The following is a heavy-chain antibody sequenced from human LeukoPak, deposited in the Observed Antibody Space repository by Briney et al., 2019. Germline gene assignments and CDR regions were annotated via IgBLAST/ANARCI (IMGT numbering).Heavy chain of an antibody. V-gene: IGHV4-4*07. D-gene: IGHD2/OR15-2a*01. CDR1: GASTSSYY. CDR2: IYASVST. CDR3: ARDFYGDDGHHPFDY. J-gene: IGHJ4*02. Sequence: SETLSLTCSVSGASTSSYYWNWIRQSAGKGLEWVGRIYASVSTNYNPSLKSRVTISMDKSKNQFSLSLKSVTAADTAIYYCARDFYGDDGHHPFDYWGQGVLVTVSS.